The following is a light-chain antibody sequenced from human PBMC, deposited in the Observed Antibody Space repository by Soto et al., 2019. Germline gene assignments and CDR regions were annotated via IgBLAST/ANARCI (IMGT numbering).Light chain of an antibody. Sequence: QPVLTQSPSASASLGASVKLTCTLSRGHSSYAIAWHQQQPEKGPRYLMKLNSDGSHSKGDGIPDRFSGSSSGAERYLTISSLRSEDEADYYCQTWGNGILYVFGTGTKLTVL. CDR2: LNSDGSH. V-gene: IGLV4-69*01. CDR1: RGHSSYA. J-gene: IGLJ1*01. CDR3: QTWGNGILYV.